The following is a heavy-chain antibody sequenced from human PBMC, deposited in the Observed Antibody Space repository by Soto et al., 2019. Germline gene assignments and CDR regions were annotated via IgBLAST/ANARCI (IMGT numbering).Heavy chain of an antibody. CDR2: IYYSGST. J-gene: IGHJ5*02. CDR3: ARDGRSAGTTVTTYWFDP. V-gene: IGHV4-59*12. D-gene: IGHD4-17*01. CDR1: GGSISSYY. Sequence: SETLSLTCTVSGGSISSYYWSWIRQPPGKGLEWIGYIYYSGSTNYNPSLKSRVTISVDTSKNQFSLKLSYVTAADTAVYYCARDGRSAGTTVTTYWFDPWGQGTLVTVSS.